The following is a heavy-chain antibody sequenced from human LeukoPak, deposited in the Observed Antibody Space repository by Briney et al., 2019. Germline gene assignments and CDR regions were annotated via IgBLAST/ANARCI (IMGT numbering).Heavy chain of an antibody. Sequence: GASVKVSCKASGFTLIKSAVQRVRQARGQRLEWVGWIIVGSGQTRYAQKFQERVTITRDMSTSTAFLELSSLRSEDSAVYYCAAGDTLVRGVIIPFAPWGQGTLVTVSS. D-gene: IGHD3-10*01. CDR2: IIVGSGQT. J-gene: IGHJ5*02. CDR3: AAGDTLVRGVIIPFAP. CDR1: GFTLIKSA. V-gene: IGHV1-58*01.